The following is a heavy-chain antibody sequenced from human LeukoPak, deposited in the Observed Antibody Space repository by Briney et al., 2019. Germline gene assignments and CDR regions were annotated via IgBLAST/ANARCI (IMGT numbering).Heavy chain of an antibody. D-gene: IGHD5-18*01. CDR1: GFTFSSYA. Sequence: PGRSLRLSCAASGFTFSSYAMHWVRQAPGKGLEWVAVISYDGSNKYYADSVKGRFTISRDNSKSTLYLQMNSLRAEDTVVYYCARAILTGIQLSPWDYGMDVWGQGTTVTVSS. J-gene: IGHJ6*02. CDR2: ISYDGSNK. CDR3: ARAILTGIQLSPWDYGMDV. V-gene: IGHV3-30-3*01.